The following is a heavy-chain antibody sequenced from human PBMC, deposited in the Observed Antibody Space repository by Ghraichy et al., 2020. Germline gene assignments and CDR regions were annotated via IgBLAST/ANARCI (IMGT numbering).Heavy chain of an antibody. D-gene: IGHD3-10*01. CDR3: ARARRITMVQGVNPRGPYWYFDL. J-gene: IGHJ2*01. Sequence: ASVKVSCKASGYTFTGYYMHWVRQAPGQGLEWMGRINPNSGGTNYAQKFQGRVTMTRDTSISTAYMELSRLRSDDTAVYYCARARRITMVQGVNPRGPYWYFDLWGRGTLVTVSS. CDR1: GYTFTGYY. CDR2: INPNSGGT. V-gene: IGHV1-2*06.